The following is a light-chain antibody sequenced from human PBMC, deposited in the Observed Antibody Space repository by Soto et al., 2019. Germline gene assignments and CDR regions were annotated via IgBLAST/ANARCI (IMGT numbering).Light chain of an antibody. V-gene: IGKV1-12*01. Sequence: DIQMTQLPSSMSASVEDRVTITCRDSQGISRWLAWYHQKPGKAPNLLIYSASTLHSGVPSRFSGSGSGTDFTLTISSLQPEDFGTYYCQQANSFPLTFGPGTKVDMK. J-gene: IGKJ3*01. CDR2: SAS. CDR3: QQANSFPLT. CDR1: QGISRW.